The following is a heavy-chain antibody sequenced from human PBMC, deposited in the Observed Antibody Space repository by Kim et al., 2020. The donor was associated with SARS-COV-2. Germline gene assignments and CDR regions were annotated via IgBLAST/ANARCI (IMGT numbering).Heavy chain of an antibody. Sequence: GGSLRLSCAASGFTFSSYSMNWVRQAPGKGLEWVSSISSSSSYIYYADSVKGRFTISRDNAKNSLYLQMNSLRAEDTAVYYCARDNKVTPGITMVRGFFVWGQGTLVTVSS. V-gene: IGHV3-21*01. CDR2: ISSSSSYI. CDR3: ARDNKVTPGITMVRGFFV. CDR1: GFTFSSYS. D-gene: IGHD3-10*01. J-gene: IGHJ4*02.